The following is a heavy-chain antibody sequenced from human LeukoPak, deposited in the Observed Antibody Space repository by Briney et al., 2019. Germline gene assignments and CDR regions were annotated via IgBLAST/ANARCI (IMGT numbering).Heavy chain of an antibody. D-gene: IGHD2-21*02. V-gene: IGHV4-59*01. CDR3: AREAYCGGDCYSGFDY. J-gene: IGHJ4*02. CDR1: GGSISSYH. CDR2: IYYSGST. Sequence: PSETLSLTCTVSGGSISSYHWSWIRQPPGKGLEWIGYIYYSGSTNYNPSLKSRVTISVDTSKNQFSLKLSSVTAADTAVYYCAREAYCGGDCYSGFDYRGQGTLVTVSS.